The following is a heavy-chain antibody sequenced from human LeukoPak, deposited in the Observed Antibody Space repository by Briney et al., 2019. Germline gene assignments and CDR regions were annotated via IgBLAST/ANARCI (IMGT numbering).Heavy chain of an antibody. D-gene: IGHD2-21*02. CDR1: GFTFSSYS. J-gene: IGHJ4*02. CDR2: ISSSSSTI. V-gene: IGHV3-48*01. CDR3: ARVSWGCGGDCYSGYFES. Sequence: PGGSLRLSCAASGFTFSSYSMNWVRQAPGKGLEWVSYISSSSSTINYADSVKGRFTISRDNAKNTVYLQMNSLRAEDTAVYYCARVSWGCGGDCYSGYFESWGQGTLVTVSS.